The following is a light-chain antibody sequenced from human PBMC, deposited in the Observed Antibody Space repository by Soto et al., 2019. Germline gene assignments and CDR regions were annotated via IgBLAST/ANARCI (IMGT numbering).Light chain of an antibody. J-gene: IGKJ1*01. Sequence: EIVLTRSPGTLSLSPGERATLSCRASQSVSSNYLAWYQQKPGQAPRLLIYGASSRATGTPDRFSGSGSGTDFTLTIRRLEPEDFAVYYCQQYGSSYPWTFGQGPKVDIK. CDR3: QQYGSSYPWT. CDR1: QSVSSNY. V-gene: IGKV3-20*01. CDR2: GAS.